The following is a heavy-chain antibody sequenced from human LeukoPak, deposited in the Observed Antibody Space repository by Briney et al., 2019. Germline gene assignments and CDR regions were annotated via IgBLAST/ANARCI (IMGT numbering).Heavy chain of an antibody. CDR1: GYRFTSYW. J-gene: IGHJ3*02. CDR2: IYPGDSDT. Sequence: GESLKISCKGSGYRFTSYWIGWVRQMPGKGLEWMGIIYPGDSDTRYSPSFQGQVTISADKSISTAYLQWSSLKASDTAMYYCARHRGDYRDAFDIWGQGTMVTVSS. D-gene: IGHD4-11*01. CDR3: ARHRGDYRDAFDI. V-gene: IGHV5-51*01.